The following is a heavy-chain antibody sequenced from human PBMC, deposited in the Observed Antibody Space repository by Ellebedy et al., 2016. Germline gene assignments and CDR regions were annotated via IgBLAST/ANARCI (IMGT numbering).Heavy chain of an antibody. CDR2: TPPTGNT. CDR3: ARDPFYYYDSSGYYYGVEYFQH. J-gene: IGHJ1*01. V-gene: IGHV3-66*01. CDR1: GFTVSSSY. Sequence: GESLKISCAASGFTVSSSYMSWVRQAPGKGLEWVSMTPPTGNTYYADSVKGRFTISRDNAKNSLYLQMNSLRAEDTAVYYCARDPFYYYDSSGYYYGVEYFQHWGQGTLVTVSS. D-gene: IGHD3-22*01.